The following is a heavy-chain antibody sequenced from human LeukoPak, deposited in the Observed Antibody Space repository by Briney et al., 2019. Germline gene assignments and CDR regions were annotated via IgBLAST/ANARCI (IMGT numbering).Heavy chain of an antibody. J-gene: IGHJ4*02. CDR1: GFTFSSYW. CDR3: ARDRYCSSASCYGGDY. Sequence: GGSPRLSCVASGFTFSSYWMHWVRQAPGKGLVWVSRIGTDGSSTSYADSVKSRFTISRDNAKNTLYLQMNSLRAEDTAVYYCARDRYCSSASCYGGDYWGQGTLVTVSS. D-gene: IGHD2-2*01. CDR2: IGTDGSST. V-gene: IGHV3-74*01.